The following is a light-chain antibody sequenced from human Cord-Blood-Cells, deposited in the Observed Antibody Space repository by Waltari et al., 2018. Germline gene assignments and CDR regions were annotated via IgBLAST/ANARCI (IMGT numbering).Light chain of an antibody. CDR3: QQYYSTPWT. V-gene: IGKV4-1*01. J-gene: IGKJ1*01. Sequence: DIVMTQSPDSLAVSMGERATINCKSSQSVLYSSNNKNYLAWYQQKPGQPPKLLIYWASTRESGVPDRFSGSGSGTDFTLTISSLQAEDVAVYYCQQYYSTPWTFGXGTKXEIK. CDR2: WAS. CDR1: QSVLYSSNNKNY.